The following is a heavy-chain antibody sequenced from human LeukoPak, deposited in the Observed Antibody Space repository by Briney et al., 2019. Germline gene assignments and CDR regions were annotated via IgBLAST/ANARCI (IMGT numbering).Heavy chain of an antibody. V-gene: IGHV1-18*01. CDR3: ARSRVEYQLSVNWFDP. CDR2: ISAYNGNT. D-gene: IGHD2-2*01. CDR1: GYTSTSYG. Sequence: ASVKVSCKASGYTSTSYGITWVRQAPGQGLEWMGWISAYNGNTNYAQKLQGRVTMTTDTSTSTAYMELRSLRSDDTAVYYCARSRVEYQLSVNWFDPWGEGTVDSVSS. J-gene: IGHJ5*02.